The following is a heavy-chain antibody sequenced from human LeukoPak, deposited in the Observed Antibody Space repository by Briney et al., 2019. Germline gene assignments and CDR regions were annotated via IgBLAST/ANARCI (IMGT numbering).Heavy chain of an antibody. D-gene: IGHD1-14*01. CDR1: GFTFRDYY. CDR2: ISGRSSFT. Sequence: GGSLRLSCAASGFTFRDYYMSWIRQAPGKGLVWVSYISGRSSFTNYADSVKGRFTISRDNAKNSLYLQMNSLRAEDTAVYYCARDSRVFNNLMTDYWGQGILVTVSS. V-gene: IGHV3-11*06. CDR3: ARDSRVFNNLMTDY. J-gene: IGHJ4*02.